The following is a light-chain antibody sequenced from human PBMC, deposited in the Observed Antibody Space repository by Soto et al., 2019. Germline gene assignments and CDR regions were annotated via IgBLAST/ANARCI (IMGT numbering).Light chain of an antibody. CDR1: QTVERW. V-gene: IGKV1-5*01. J-gene: IGKJ2*01. CDR3: QQYKDYVYT. Sequence: DIQMTQSPSTLSASVGDRVIITCRASQTVERWMAWYQQKPGKAPKLLISDVSTLERGVPSRFSGSGSATEITRTISGLQPDDFATYYCQQYKDYVYTFGQGTKVESK. CDR2: DVS.